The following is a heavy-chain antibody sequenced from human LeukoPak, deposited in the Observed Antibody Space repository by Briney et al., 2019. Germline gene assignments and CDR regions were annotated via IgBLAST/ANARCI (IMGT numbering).Heavy chain of an antibody. V-gene: IGHV4-34*01. CDR1: GGSFSGYY. CDR3: ATQSRGSGYLYYFDY. J-gene: IGHJ4*02. CDR2: INHSGST. D-gene: IGHD3-22*01. Sequence: SETLSPTCAVYGGSFSGYYWSWIRQPPGKGLEWIGEINHSGSTNYNPSLKSRVTISVDTSKNQFSLKLSSVTAADTAVYYCATQSRGSGYLYYFDYWGQGTLVTVSS.